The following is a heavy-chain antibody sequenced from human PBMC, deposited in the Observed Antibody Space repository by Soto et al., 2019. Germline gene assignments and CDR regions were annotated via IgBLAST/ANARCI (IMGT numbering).Heavy chain of an antibody. CDR3: TRAQVSGITLIVVVNTRYFDY. CDR1: GFTFSSYA. CDR2: ISGSGGST. Sequence: GGSLRLSCAASGFTFSSYAMSWVRQAPGKGLEWVSAISGSGGSTYYADSVKGRFTISRDNSKNTLYLQMNSLRAEDTAVYYCTRAQVSGITLIVVVNTRYFDYWGQGTLVTVSS. D-gene: IGHD3-22*01. J-gene: IGHJ4*02. V-gene: IGHV3-23*01.